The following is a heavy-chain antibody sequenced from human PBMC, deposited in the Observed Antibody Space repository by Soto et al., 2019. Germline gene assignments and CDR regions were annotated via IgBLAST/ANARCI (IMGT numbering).Heavy chain of an antibody. CDR2: IYPGDSDT. CDR3: ARHRAPITVSDIVVVTAPYYYYYGMDG. V-gene: IGHV5-51*01. CDR1: GYSFTSYW. D-gene: IGHD2-21*02. Sequence: DSLKISCKGSGYSFTSYWIGWVRQMPGKGLEWMGIIYPGDSDTRYSPSFQGQVTISADKSISTAYLQWSSLKASDTAMYYCARHRAPITVSDIVVVTAPYYYYYGMDGWGQGTTVTVSS. J-gene: IGHJ6*02.